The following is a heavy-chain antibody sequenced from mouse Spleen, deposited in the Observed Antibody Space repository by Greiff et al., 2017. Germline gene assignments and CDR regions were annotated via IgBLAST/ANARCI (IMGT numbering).Heavy chain of an antibody. CDR3: ARHEGYGKGYFDV. Sequence: EVKVEESGGGLVKPGGSLKLSCAASGFTFSSYAMSWVRQTPEKRLEWVATISSGGSYTYYPDSVKGRFTISRDNAKNTLYLQMSSLRSEDTAMYYCARHEGYGKGYFDVWGAGTTVTVSS. CDR1: GFTFSSYA. D-gene: IGHD2-1*01. V-gene: IGHV5-9-3*01. J-gene: IGHJ1*01. CDR2: ISSGGSYT.